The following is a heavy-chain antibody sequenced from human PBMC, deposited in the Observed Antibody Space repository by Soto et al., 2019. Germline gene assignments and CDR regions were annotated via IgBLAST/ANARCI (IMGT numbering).Heavy chain of an antibody. V-gene: IGHV4-31*03. D-gene: IGHD3-22*01. CDR3: ARQYHRSGYWFDY. CDR2: IYYSGST. J-gene: IGHJ4*02. Sequence: QVQLQESGPGLVKPSQTLSLTCTVSGGSINSDFYYWTWIRQHPGKGLEWLGYIYYSGSTYYNPSLKRRINRSLEMSKNQFSLKLSSVTAADTAVYYFARQYHRSGYWFDYWGQGTLVTVSS. CDR1: GGSINSDFYY.